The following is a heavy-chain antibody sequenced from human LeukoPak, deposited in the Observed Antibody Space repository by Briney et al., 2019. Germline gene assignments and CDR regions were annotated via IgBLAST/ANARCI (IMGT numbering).Heavy chain of an antibody. Sequence: TSETLSLTCTVSGGSINTNSWIWIRQPPGKGLEWIGYIYYSGTTNYNPSLKSRVTISVDTSKNQFSLKLSSVTAADTAIYYCARGAYDSSGHYYYFDYWGQGTLVTVSS. CDR1: GGSINTNS. CDR2: IYYSGTT. CDR3: ARGAYDSSGHYYYFDY. V-gene: IGHV4-59*01. D-gene: IGHD3-22*01. J-gene: IGHJ4*02.